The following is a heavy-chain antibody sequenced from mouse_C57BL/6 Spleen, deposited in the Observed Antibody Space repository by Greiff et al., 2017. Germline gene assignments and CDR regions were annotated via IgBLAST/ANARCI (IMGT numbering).Heavy chain of an antibody. D-gene: IGHD2-5*01. CDR3: ARDSNYWYFDV. V-gene: IGHV3-1*01. CDR1: GYSITSGYD. CDR2: ISYSGST. Sequence: EVQLQESGPGMVKPSPSLSLTCTVTGYSITSGYDWHWIRHFPGNKLEWMGYISYSGSTNYNPSLKSRISITHDTSKNHFFLKLNSVTTEDTATYYCARDSNYWYFDVWGTGTTVTVSS. J-gene: IGHJ1*03.